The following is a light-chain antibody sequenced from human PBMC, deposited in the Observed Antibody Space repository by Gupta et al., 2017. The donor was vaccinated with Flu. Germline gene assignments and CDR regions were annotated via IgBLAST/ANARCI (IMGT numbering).Light chain of an antibody. CDR1: QIISSY. Sequence: DIQMTQSPSSLSASVGVRVTITCRASQIISSYLNWYQQKPGKAPKLLIYAASSLQSGVPSRFSGSGSGTDFTLTISSLQPEDFATYYCQQSYSTPLTCGGGTKVEIK. V-gene: IGKV1-39*01. CDR2: AAS. CDR3: QQSYSTPLT. J-gene: IGKJ4*01.